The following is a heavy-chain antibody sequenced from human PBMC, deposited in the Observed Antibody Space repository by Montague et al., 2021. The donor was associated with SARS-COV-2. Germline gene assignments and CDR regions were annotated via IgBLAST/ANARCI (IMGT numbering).Heavy chain of an antibody. V-gene: IGHV4-39*01. CDR2: IYHTEST. Sequence: SETLSLTCTVSGGSISTSTYYWGWIRQPPGKGLEWIGSIYHTESTFYNPSLKSRVTISVDTSQNQFSLKLSSVTAADTAMYYCAGQRASSPFDHWGQGTLVTVSS. CDR3: AGQRASSPFDH. CDR1: GGSISTSTYY. D-gene: IGHD6-13*01. J-gene: IGHJ4*02.